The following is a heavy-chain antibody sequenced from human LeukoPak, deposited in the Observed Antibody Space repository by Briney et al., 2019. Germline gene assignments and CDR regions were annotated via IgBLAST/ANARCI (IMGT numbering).Heavy chain of an antibody. Sequence: SETLSLTCTVSGGSISSYYWSWIRQPPGKGLEWVGYIYYSGSTNYNPSLKSRVTISVDTSKNQFSLKLSSVSAADTAVYYCARDVVAAAGTWDYWGQGTLVTVSS. V-gene: IGHV4-59*12. CDR3: ARDVVAAAGTWDY. J-gene: IGHJ4*02. CDR1: GGSISSYY. CDR2: IYYSGST. D-gene: IGHD6-13*01.